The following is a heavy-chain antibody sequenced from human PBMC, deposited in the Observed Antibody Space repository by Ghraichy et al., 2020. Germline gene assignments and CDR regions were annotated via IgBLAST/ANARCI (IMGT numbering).Heavy chain of an antibody. J-gene: IGHJ6*02. D-gene: IGHD5-24*01. Sequence: SETLSLTCTVSGYSISSGYYWGWIRQPPGKGLEWIGSIYHSGSTYYNPSLKSRVTISVDTSKNQFSLKLSSVTAADTAVYYCARDSNSGMDVWGQGTTVTVSS. CDR1: GYSISSGYY. V-gene: IGHV4-38-2*02. CDR2: IYHSGST. CDR3: ARDSNSGMDV.